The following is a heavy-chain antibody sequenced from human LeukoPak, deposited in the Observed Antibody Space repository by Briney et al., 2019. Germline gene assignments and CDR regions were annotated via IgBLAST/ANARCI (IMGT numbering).Heavy chain of an antibody. J-gene: IGHJ4*02. V-gene: IGHV3-23*01. CDR2: ISGSGGST. CDR3: AKGYYDSSGYYPAAHDY. CDR1: GFTFSSYA. Sequence: PGGSLRLSCAASGFTFSSYAISWVRQAPGKGLEWVSAISGSGGSTYYADSVKGRFIISRDNSKNTLYLQMNSLRAEDTAVYYCAKGYYDSSGYYPAAHDYWGQGTLVTVSS. D-gene: IGHD3-22*01.